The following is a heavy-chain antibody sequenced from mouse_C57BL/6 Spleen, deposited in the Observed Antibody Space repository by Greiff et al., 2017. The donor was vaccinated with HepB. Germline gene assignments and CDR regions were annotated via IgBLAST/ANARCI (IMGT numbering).Heavy chain of an antibody. CDR1: GYTFTDYE. CDR2: IDPETGGT. Sequence: VQLQQSGAELVRPGASVTLSCKASGYTFTDYEMHWVKQTPVHGLEWIGAIDPETGGTAYNQKFKGKAILTADKSSSTAYMERRSLTSEDSAVYYCTAGRVDYDEGFAYWGQGTLVTVSA. V-gene: IGHV1-15*01. J-gene: IGHJ3*01. D-gene: IGHD2-4*01. CDR3: TAGRVDYDEGFAY.